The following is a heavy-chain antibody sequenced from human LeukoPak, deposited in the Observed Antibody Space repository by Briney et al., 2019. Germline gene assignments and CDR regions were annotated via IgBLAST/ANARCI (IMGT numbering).Heavy chain of an antibody. J-gene: IGHJ4*02. CDR2: IKTKTDGETT. V-gene: IGHV3-15*01. D-gene: IGHD2/OR15-2a*01. Sequence: GGSLRLSCAASGFTFSNAWMTWVRQAPGKGLEWVGRIKTKTDGETTDHAAPVKGRFTISRDDSKNTLFLQMNSLKPEDTAVYYCTSTLGHWGQGTLVTVSS. CDR3: TSTLGH. CDR1: GFTFSNAW.